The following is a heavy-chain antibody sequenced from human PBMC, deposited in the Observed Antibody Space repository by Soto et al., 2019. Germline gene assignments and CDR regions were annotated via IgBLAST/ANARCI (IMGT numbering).Heavy chain of an antibody. CDR1: GYTFTNYG. Sequence: ASVKVSCKASGYTFTNYGITWVRQAPGQGLEWMGWISAYNGNTNYAQKFQGWVTMTRDTSISTAYMELSRLRSDDTAVYYCARGYDSIDYWGQGTLVTVSS. CDR2: ISAYNGNT. D-gene: IGHD3-22*01. V-gene: IGHV1-18*01. J-gene: IGHJ4*02. CDR3: ARGYDSIDY.